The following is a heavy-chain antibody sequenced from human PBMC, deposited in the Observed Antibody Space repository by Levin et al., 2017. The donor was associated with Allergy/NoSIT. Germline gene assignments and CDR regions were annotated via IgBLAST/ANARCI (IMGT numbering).Heavy chain of an antibody. D-gene: IGHD6-13*01. CDR3: AKDQGGSSSWNHDAFDI. CDR1: GFTFSSYA. V-gene: IGHV3-23*01. J-gene: IGHJ3*02. Sequence: GESLKISCAASGFTFSSYAMSWVRQAPGKGLEWVSAISGSGGSTYYADSVKGRFTISRDNSKNTLYLQMNSLRAEDTAVYYCAKDQGGSSSWNHDAFDIWGQGTMVTVSS. CDR2: ISGSGGST.